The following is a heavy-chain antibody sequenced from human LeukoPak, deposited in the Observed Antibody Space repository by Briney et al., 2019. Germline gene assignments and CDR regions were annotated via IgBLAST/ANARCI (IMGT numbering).Heavy chain of an antibody. CDR1: GFTFNDYY. CDR2: INIGGTNT. V-gene: IGHV3-11*01. CDR3: ATDGAGFDT. J-gene: IGHJ5*02. Sequence: GGSLRLSCAAPGFTFNDYYMSWIRQATGKGLEWLSYINIGGTNTHYADSVKGRFTISRDNAKKSLYLEMNNLRAEDTAVYYCATDGAGFDTWGQGVLVTVSS.